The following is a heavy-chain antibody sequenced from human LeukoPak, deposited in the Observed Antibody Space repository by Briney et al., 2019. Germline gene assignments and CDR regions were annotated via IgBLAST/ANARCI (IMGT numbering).Heavy chain of an antibody. V-gene: IGHV4-39*01. D-gene: IGHD6-13*01. CDR1: GGSISSSSYY. CDR3: ARHDRGPDGAAAGINWFDP. J-gene: IGHJ5*02. Sequence: PSETLSLTCTVSGGSISSSSYYWGWIRQPPGKGLEWIGSIYYSGSTYYNPSLKSRVTTSVDTSKNQFSLKLSSVTAADTAVYYCARHDRGPDGAAAGINWFDPWGQGTLVTVSS. CDR2: IYYSGST.